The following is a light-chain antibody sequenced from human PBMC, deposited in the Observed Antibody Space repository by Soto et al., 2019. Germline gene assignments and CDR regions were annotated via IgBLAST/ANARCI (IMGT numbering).Light chain of an antibody. CDR1: QTISSW. CDR2: KAS. CDR3: QHYNSYSEA. J-gene: IGKJ1*01. V-gene: IGKV1-5*03. Sequence: DIQMTQSPSTLSGSVGDRVTITCRANQTISSWLAWYQQKPGKAPKLLIYKASTLKSGVPSRFSGSGSGTEFTLTISSLQPDDFETYYCQHYNSYSEALGQGTKVDI.